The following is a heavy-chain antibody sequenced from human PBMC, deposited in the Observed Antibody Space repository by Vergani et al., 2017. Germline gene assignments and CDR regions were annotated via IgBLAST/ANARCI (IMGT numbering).Heavy chain of an antibody. CDR3: AGTYCCGDCYGYDY. J-gene: IGHJ4*02. CDR2: IYHSGST. CDR1: GGSISSGGYS. V-gene: IGHV4-30-2*01. D-gene: IGHD2-21*02. Sequence: QLQLQESGPGLVKPSQTLSLTCAVSGGSISSGGYSWSWIRQPPGKGLEWIGYIYHSGSTYYNPSLKSRVTISVDRSKNQFSLKLSSVTAADTAVYYCAGTYCCGDCYGYDYWGQGTLVTVSS.